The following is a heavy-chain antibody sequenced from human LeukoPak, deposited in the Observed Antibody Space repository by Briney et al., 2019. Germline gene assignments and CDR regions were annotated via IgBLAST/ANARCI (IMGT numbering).Heavy chain of an antibody. CDR2: ISSSGSTI. V-gene: IGHV3-11*01. D-gene: IGHD3-10*01. J-gene: IGHJ4*02. Sequence: GGSLRLSCAASGFTFSDYYMSWIRQAPGKGLEWVSYISSSGSTIYYADSVKGRFTISRDNAKNSLYLQMNGLRAEDTAVYYCARDFRAYGSGSLFDYWGQGTLVTVSS. CDR1: GFTFSDYY. CDR3: ARDFRAYGSGSLFDY.